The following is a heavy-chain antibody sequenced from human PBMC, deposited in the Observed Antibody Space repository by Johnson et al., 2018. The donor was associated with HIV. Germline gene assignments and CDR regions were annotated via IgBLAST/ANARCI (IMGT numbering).Heavy chain of an antibody. CDR1: GFTFSDYY. CDR3: ARDTIAWGLIPPIGGFDI. V-gene: IGHV3-11*01. Sequence: QVRLVESGGGLVKPGGSLRLSCAASGFTFSDYYMSWIRQAPGKGLERVSYISSSGSTIYYADSVKGRFTISRDNSKNTLYLQMNSLRAEDTAVYYCARDTIAWGLIPPIGGFDIWGQGTMVTVSS. D-gene: IGHD2-8*01. J-gene: IGHJ3*02. CDR2: ISSSGSTI.